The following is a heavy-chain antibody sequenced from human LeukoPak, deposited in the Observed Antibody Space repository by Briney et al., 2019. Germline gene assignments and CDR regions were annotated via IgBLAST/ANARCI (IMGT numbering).Heavy chain of an antibody. CDR1: GFTFNSYS. J-gene: IGHJ6*02. Sequence: GGSLRLSCAASGFTFNSYSMNWVRQTPGKGLEWVSSISSSSSYIYYADSVKGRFTISRDNAKNSLYLQMNSLRAEDTAVYYCARDKPYYGMDVWGQGTTVTVSS. CDR3: ARDKPYYGMDV. V-gene: IGHV3-21*01. CDR2: ISSSSSYI.